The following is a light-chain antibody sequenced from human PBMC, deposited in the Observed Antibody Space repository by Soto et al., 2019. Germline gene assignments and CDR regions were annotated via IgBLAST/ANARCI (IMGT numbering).Light chain of an antibody. CDR2: GAS. V-gene: IGKV3-15*01. CDR3: QQYNNWPT. J-gene: IGKJ1*01. Sequence: EIVMTQSPATLSVSPGERATLSCRASQSVNSNLAWYQQKPGQAPRLLIYGASTRATGVPARFSGSGSGTEFTLTVSSLQSEEFAVEFCQQYNNWPTFDQGTKVEIK. CDR1: QSVNSN.